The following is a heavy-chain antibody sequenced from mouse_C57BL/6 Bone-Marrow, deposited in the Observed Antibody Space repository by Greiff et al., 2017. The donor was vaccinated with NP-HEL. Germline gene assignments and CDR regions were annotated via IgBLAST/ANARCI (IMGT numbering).Heavy chain of an antibody. CDR2: IDPSDSYT. CDR3: ARSEGELLSAWFAY. Sequence: QVQLQQPGAELVMPGASVKLSCKASGYTFTSYWMHWVKQRPGQGLEWIGEIDPSDSYTNYNQKFKGKSTLTVAKSSSTAYMQLSSLTSEDSAVYYCARSEGELLSAWFAYWGQGTLVTVSA. CDR1: GYTFTSYW. V-gene: IGHV1-69*01. J-gene: IGHJ3*01. D-gene: IGHD2-12*01.